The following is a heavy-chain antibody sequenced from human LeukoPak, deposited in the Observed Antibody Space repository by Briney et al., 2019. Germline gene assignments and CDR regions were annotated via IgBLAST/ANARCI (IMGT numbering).Heavy chain of an antibody. CDR1: GFTFSSYA. J-gene: IGHJ4*02. CDR2: ISGSGGST. CDR3: ARPSGDGYHSGFDY. D-gene: IGHD5-24*01. V-gene: IGHV3-23*01. Sequence: GGSLTLSCAASGFTFSSYAMSWVRQAPGKGLEWVSAISGSGGSTYYTDSVKGRFTTSRDNSKNTLYLQMNSLRAEDTAVYYCARPSGDGYHSGFDYWGQGTLVTVSS.